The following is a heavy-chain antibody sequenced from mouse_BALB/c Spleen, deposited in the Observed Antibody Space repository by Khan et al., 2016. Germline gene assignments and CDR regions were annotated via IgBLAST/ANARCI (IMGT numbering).Heavy chain of an antibody. CDR3: AGCYGSSYDYFDY. D-gene: IGHD1-1*01. J-gene: IGHJ2*01. CDR1: GYTFTSYW. CDR2: IYPGDGDT. V-gene: IGHV1-87*01. Sequence: QVQLQQSGAELARPGASVKLSCKASGYTFTSYWMQWVQQRPGQGLEWIGAIYPGDGDTRYTQKFKGKATLTADKSSSTAYLQSTRFASEDTAVYYCAGCYGSSYDYFDYWGQGTTLTVSS.